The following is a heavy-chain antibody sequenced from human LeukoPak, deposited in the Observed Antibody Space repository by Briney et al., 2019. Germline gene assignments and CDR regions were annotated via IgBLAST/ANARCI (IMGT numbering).Heavy chain of an antibody. Sequence: GGSLRLSCAASGITFSSYAMSWVRQAPGKGLEWVSAISGSGGSTYYADSVKGRFTISRDNSKNTLYLQMNSLRAEDTAVYYCARDGTGYSGYFDYWGQGTLVTVSS. D-gene: IGHD5-12*01. V-gene: IGHV3-23*01. CDR2: ISGSGGST. CDR3: ARDGTGYSGYFDY. CDR1: GITFSSYA. J-gene: IGHJ4*02.